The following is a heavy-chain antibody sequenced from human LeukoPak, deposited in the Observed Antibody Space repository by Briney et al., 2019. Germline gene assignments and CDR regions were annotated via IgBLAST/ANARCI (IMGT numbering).Heavy chain of an antibody. D-gene: IGHD3-22*01. CDR1: GYTFTGYY. CDR3: ARDSYYYDSSGYYYGA. J-gene: IGHJ5*02. CDR2: INPNSGGT. Sequence: ASVKVSCKASGYTFTGYYMHWVRQAPGQGLEWMGWINPNSGGTNYTQKLQGRVTMTTDTSTSTAYMELRSLRSDDTAVYYCARDSYYYDSSGYYYGAWGQGTLVTVSS. V-gene: IGHV1-2*02.